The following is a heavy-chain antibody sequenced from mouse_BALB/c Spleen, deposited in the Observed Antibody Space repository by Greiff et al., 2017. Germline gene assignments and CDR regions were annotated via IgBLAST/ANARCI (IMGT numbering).Heavy chain of an antibody. D-gene: IGHD2-14*01. CDR3: ARSERYHYFDY. V-gene: IGHV3-2*02. CDR1: GYSITSDYA. Sequence: EVKVLESGPGLVKPSQSLSLTCTVTGYSITSDYAWNWIRQFPGNKLEWMGYISYSGSTSYNPSLKSRISITRDTSKNQFFLQLNSVTTEDTATYYCARSERYHYFDYWGQGTTLTVSS. CDR2: ISYSGST. J-gene: IGHJ2*01.